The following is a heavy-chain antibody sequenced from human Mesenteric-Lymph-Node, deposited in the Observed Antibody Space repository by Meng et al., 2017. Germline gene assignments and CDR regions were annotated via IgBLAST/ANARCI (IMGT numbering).Heavy chain of an antibody. Sequence: GESLKISCAASGFTFSSSWMHWVRQAPGKGLVWVSHINTDGSSTTYADSVKGRFTISRDNAKNTLHLQMNSLRAEDTAVYYCARGGYQYEYWGQGTLVTVSS. D-gene: IGHD3-22*01. CDR3: ARGGYQYEY. V-gene: IGHV3-74*01. CDR1: GFTFSSSW. J-gene: IGHJ4*02. CDR2: INTDGSST.